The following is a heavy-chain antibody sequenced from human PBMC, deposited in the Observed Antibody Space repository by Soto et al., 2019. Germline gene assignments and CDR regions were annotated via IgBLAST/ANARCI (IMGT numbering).Heavy chain of an antibody. CDR3: VRDWSYAFDI. CDR1: GFTFSTYT. Sequence: GGSLRLSCAASGFTFSTYTFNWVRQAPGKGLEWLSYITLSGGGTYYADSVKGRFTISRDSAKTSVFLQMNSLRAEDTAVYYCVRDWSYAFDIWGQGTVVTVSS. CDR2: ITLSGGGT. J-gene: IGHJ3*02. V-gene: IGHV3-48*01. D-gene: IGHD3-3*01.